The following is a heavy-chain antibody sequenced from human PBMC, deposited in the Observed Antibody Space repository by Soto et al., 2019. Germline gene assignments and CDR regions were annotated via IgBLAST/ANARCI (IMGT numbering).Heavy chain of an antibody. V-gene: IGHV4-61*01. CDR1: GGSVSSGSYY. D-gene: IGHD3-3*01. CDR3: ARDGGASWFDP. J-gene: IGHJ5*02. Sequence: SETLSLTCTVSGGSVSSGSYYWSWIRQPPGKGLEWIGYIYYSGSTNYNPSLKSRVTISVDTSKNQFSLKLSSVTAADTAVYYCARDGGASWFDPWCQGTLVTVSS. CDR2: IYYSGST.